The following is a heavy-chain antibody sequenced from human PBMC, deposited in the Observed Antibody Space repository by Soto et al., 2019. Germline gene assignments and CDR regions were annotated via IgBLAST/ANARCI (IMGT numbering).Heavy chain of an antibody. J-gene: IGHJ3*02. CDR2: ISAYNGYT. V-gene: IGHV1-18*01. CDR3: ERASAVNSGVSDTFDI. Sequence: QVQLVQSGAEVKKPGASVKVSCKVAGYMFSNYGVSLVRQSPGQGLEWMGCISAYNGYTNYAHKVQGRVTMSTDTSTDTAYMELRSLRSDDTAVYYCERASAVNSGVSDTFDIWGQGTMVTVSS. CDR1: GYMFSNYG. D-gene: IGHD1-26*01.